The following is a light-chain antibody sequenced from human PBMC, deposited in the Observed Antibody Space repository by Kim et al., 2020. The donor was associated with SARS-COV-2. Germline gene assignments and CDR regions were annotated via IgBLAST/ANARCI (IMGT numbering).Light chain of an antibody. J-gene: IGKJ2*01. CDR2: DAS. V-gene: IGKV3-11*01. Sequence: EVVLTQSPATLSLSPGERVTLSCRASQSVSSSLSWYQQKPGQPPRLLIYDASNRATGIPARFSGSGSGTDFTLNISSLEPEDFAVYYCQQRSNWRTFGQGTKLEI. CDR1: QSVSSS. CDR3: QQRSNWRT.